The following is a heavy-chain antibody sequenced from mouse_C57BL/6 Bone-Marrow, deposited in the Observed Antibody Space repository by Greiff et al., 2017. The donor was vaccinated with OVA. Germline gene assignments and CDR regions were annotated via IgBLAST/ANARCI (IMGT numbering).Heavy chain of an antibody. CDR3: ARGGNYVNAMDY. V-gene: IGHV1-81*01. D-gene: IGHD2-1*01. Sequence: QVHVKQSGAELARPGASVKLSCKASGYTFTSYGISWVKQRTGQGLEWIGEIYPRSGNTYYNEKFKGKATLTADKSSSTAYMELRSLTSEDSAVYFCARGGNYVNAMDYWGRGTAITVSS. CDR1: GYTFTSYG. J-gene: IGHJ4*01. CDR2: IYPRSGNT.